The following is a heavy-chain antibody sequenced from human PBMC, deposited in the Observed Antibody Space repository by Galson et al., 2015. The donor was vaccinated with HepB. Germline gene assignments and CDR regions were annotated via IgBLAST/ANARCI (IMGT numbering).Heavy chain of an antibody. V-gene: IGHV1-8*01. Sequence: SVKVSCKASGYTFTNYDINWVRQATGQGLEWMGWMNPDSGNTGYAQKFQGRVTMTRNTSTSTVYMELSSLRSEGTAVYYCAREVELRSQVVYYYYGMDVWGQGTTVTVSS. CDR1: GYTFTNYD. J-gene: IGHJ6*02. D-gene: IGHD1-7*01. CDR3: AREVELRSQVVYYYYGMDV. CDR2: MNPDSGNT.